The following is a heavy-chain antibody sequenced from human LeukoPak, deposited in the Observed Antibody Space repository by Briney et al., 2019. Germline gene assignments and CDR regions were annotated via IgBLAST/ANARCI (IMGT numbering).Heavy chain of an antibody. V-gene: IGHV1-2*02. CDR2: INPNSGGT. CDR3: ATAVGGPRLFDY. Sequence: ASVKVSCKASGYTFTGYYMHWVRQAPGQGLEWMGWINPNSGGTNYAQKFQGRVTMTEDTSTDTAYMELSSLRSEDTAVYYCATAVGGPRLFDYWGQGTLVTVSS. J-gene: IGHJ4*02. CDR1: GYTFTGYY. D-gene: IGHD3-10*01.